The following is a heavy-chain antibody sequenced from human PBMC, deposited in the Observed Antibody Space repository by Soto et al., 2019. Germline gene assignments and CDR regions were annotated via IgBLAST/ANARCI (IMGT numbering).Heavy chain of an antibody. CDR2: IDGSGSAT. Sequence: EVQLLESGGGLVQPGGSLRLSCAASGFTFSTYAMNWVRQAPGKGLEWVSSIDGSGSATYYTDSVKGRFTISRDNSKSTLYLQLNSLRGDDTAVYFCGKVIDYRVVAATRNWGQGTLVTVS. V-gene: IGHV3-23*01. J-gene: IGHJ4*02. D-gene: IGHD2-15*01. CDR1: GFTFSTYA. CDR3: GKVIDYRVVAATRN.